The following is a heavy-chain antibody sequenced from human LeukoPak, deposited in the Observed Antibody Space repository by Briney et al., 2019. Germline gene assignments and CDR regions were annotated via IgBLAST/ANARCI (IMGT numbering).Heavy chain of an antibody. Sequence: SETLSLTCAVDGGSFSGYYWSWIRQPPGKGLEWIGEINHSGSTNYNPSLKSRVTISVDTSKNRFSLKLSSVTAADTAVYYCARGRWGYYYGSGRKGYYFDYWGQGTLVTVSS. CDR2: INHSGST. CDR3: ARGRWGYYYGSGRKGYYFDY. D-gene: IGHD3-10*01. V-gene: IGHV4-34*01. CDR1: GGSFSGYY. J-gene: IGHJ4*02.